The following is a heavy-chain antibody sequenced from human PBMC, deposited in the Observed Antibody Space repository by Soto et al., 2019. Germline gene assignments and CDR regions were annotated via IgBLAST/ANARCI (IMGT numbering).Heavy chain of an antibody. J-gene: IGHJ6*02. D-gene: IGHD5-12*01. V-gene: IGHV3-30-3*01. Sequence: QVQLVESGGGVVQPGRSLRLSCAASGFTFSSYAMHWVRQAPGKGLEWVAVISYDGSNKYYADSVKGRFTISRDNSKNTLYLQMNRLRAEDTAVYYCARDYYRFNSGYGFSMDVCGQGTTVTVSS. CDR3: ARDYYRFNSGYGFSMDV. CDR1: GFTFSSYA. CDR2: ISYDGSNK.